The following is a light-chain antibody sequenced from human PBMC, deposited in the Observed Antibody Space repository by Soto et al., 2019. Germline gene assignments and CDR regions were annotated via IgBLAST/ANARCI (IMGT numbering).Light chain of an antibody. Sequence: IHMTHSPSSLSASILYRFTFSFRASQSIGTNLNWYQQRPGKAPKLLIYAVSSLQSGVSSRFSGSGSGTDFTLSINSLQREDFATYYCQQTYSAPPLFGQGTKVDI. J-gene: IGKJ1*01. V-gene: IGKV1-39*01. CDR2: AVS. CDR1: QSIGTN. CDR3: QQTYSAPPL.